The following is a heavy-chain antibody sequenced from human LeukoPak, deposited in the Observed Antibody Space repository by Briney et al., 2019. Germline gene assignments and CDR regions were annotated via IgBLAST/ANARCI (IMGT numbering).Heavy chain of an antibody. CDR2: IYTSGST. Sequence: SETPSLTCTVSGNSISSYYWSWIRQPAGKGLEWIGRIYTSGSTNYNPSLKSRVTMSVDTSKNQFSLNLSSVTAADTAFYYCARETTGLARYFDYWGQGTLVTVSS. D-gene: IGHD4-11*01. V-gene: IGHV4-4*07. J-gene: IGHJ4*02. CDR1: GNSISSYY. CDR3: ARETTGLARYFDY.